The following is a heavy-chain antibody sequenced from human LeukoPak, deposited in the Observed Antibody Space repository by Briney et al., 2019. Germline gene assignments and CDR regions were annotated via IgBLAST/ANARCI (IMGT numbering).Heavy chain of an antibody. CDR2: ISGSGGST. D-gene: IGHD6-19*01. J-gene: IGHJ3*02. CDR1: GFTFSSYA. Sequence: AGGSLRLSCAASGFTFSSYAMSWVRQAPGKGLEWVSAISGSGGSTYYADSVKGRFTISRDNSKNTLYLQMNSLRAEDTAVYYCARPWYSSGWYSERDAFDIWGQGTMVTVSS. CDR3: ARPWYSSGWYSERDAFDI. V-gene: IGHV3-23*01.